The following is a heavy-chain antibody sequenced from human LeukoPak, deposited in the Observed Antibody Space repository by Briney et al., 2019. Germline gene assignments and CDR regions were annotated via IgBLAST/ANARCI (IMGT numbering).Heavy chain of an antibody. Sequence: PGGTLRLSCAASGFTFSSYGMSWVRQAPGKGLEWVSAISGSGGSTYYADSVKGRFTISRDNSKNTLYLQMNSLRAEDTAVYYCARVVRGVISYWGQGTLVTVSS. D-gene: IGHD3-10*01. J-gene: IGHJ4*02. V-gene: IGHV3-23*01. CDR2: ISGSGGST. CDR3: ARVVRGVISY. CDR1: GFTFSSYG.